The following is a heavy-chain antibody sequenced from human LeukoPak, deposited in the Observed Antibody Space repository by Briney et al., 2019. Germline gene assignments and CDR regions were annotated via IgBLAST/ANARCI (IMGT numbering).Heavy chain of an antibody. CDR3: ARGTVLWAIAAADYFDY. CDR1: GGSISSYY. CDR2: IYYSGST. D-gene: IGHD6-13*01. J-gene: IGHJ4*02. V-gene: IGHV4-59*01. Sequence: SETLSLTCTVSGGSISSYYWSWIRQPPGKGLEWIGYIYYSGSTNYNPSLKSRVTISVDTSKNQFSLKLSSVTAADTAVYYCARGTVLWAIAAADYFDYWGQRTLVTVSS.